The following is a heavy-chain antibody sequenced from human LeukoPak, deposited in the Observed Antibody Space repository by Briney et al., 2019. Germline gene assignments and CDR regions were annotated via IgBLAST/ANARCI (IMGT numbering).Heavy chain of an antibody. Sequence: SQTLSLTCAVYGGSFSGYYWSWIRQPPGKGLAWIGEINHSGSTHYNPSLTSRVTLSLHTPHNQFSLRLSSVTAADTAVYYCARGRGDQQLGGWFDPWGQGTLVTVSS. CDR3: ARGRGDQQLGGWFDP. J-gene: IGHJ5*02. CDR2: INHSGST. D-gene: IGHD6-13*01. V-gene: IGHV4-34*01. CDR1: GGSFSGYY.